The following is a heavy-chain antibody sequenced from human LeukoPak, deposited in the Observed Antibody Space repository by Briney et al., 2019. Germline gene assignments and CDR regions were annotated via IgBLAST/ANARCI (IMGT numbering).Heavy chain of an antibody. D-gene: IGHD1-26*01. Sequence: ASVKVSCKASGHTFTGYYMHWVRQAPGQGLEWMGWINPNSGGTNYAQKFQGRVTMTRDTSISTAYMELSRLRSDDTAVYYCARGRELDVGGFDYWGQGTLVTVSS. CDR1: GHTFTGYY. V-gene: IGHV1-2*02. J-gene: IGHJ4*02. CDR3: ARGRELDVGGFDY. CDR2: INPNSGGT.